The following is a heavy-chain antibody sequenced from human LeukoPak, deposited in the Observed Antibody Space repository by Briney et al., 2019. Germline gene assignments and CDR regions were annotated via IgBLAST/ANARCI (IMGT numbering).Heavy chain of an antibody. Sequence: ASVKVSCKASGYTFTSYYMHWVRQAPGQGLEWMGIINPSGGSTNYAQKFQGRITMTRDTSTSTVYMELSSLRSEDTAVYYCARDFREVSSGWSGNLDYRGQGTLVTVSS. J-gene: IGHJ4*02. D-gene: IGHD6-19*01. CDR3: ARDFREVSSGWSGNLDY. V-gene: IGHV1-46*01. CDR2: INPSGGST. CDR1: GYTFTSYY.